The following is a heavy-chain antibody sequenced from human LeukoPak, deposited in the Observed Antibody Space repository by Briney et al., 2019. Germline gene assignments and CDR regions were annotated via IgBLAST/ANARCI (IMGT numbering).Heavy chain of an antibody. V-gene: IGHV3-66*02. D-gene: IGHD3-3*01. CDR1: GFSVGGYY. CDR2: IYSGGDT. Sequence: GGSRRLSSAASGFSVGGYYMSWVRKAPGRGLEWVSVIYSGGDTSYADSVKGRFTVSRDNAKNTVDLHMNGLRPEDTAFYYCARGFFNFEDWGRGTLVTVSS. CDR3: ARGFFNFED. J-gene: IGHJ4*02.